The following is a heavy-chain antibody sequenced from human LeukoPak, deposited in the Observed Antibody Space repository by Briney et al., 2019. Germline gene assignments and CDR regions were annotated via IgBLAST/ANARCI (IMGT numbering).Heavy chain of an antibody. CDR2: MYYSGST. Sequence: SETLSLTCTVSGGSISSSSYYWGWIRQPPGKGLEWIGSMYYSGSTYYNPSLKSRVTISGDTSKNQFSLKLSSVTAADTAVYFCARAYSSSWYFNWFDPWGQGTLVTVSS. CDR3: ARAYSSSWYFNWFDP. CDR1: GGSISSSSYY. J-gene: IGHJ5*02. D-gene: IGHD6-13*01. V-gene: IGHV4-39*01.